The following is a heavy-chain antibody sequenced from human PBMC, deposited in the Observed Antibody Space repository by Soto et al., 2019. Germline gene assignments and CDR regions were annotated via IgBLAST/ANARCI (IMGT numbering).Heavy chain of an antibody. CDR3: AKGHSSSCHDAFDI. Sequence: EVQLVESGGGLVQPGRSLRLSCAASGFTFDDYAMHWVRQAPGKGLEWDSGISWNSGSLGYADSVKGRFTISRDNAKDCLYLQMNSLRAEETALYYCAKGHSSSCHDAFDIWGQGTMVTVSS. CDR2: ISWNSGSL. CDR1: GFTFDDYA. D-gene: IGHD6-13*01. V-gene: IGHV3-9*01. J-gene: IGHJ3*02.